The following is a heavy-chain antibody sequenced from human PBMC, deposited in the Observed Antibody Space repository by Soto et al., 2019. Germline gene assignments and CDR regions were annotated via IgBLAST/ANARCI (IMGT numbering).Heavy chain of an antibody. Sequence: QVQLVESGGGVVQPGRSLRLSCAASGFTFSSYAMHWVRQAPGKGLEWVAVISYDGSNKYYADSVKGRFTISRDNSKNTLYLQMNSLRAEDTAVYYCARDRVIAAAGTCIDYWGQGTLVTVSS. J-gene: IGHJ4*02. CDR1: GFTFSSYA. V-gene: IGHV3-30-3*01. D-gene: IGHD6-13*01. CDR2: ISYDGSNK. CDR3: ARDRVIAAAGTCIDY.